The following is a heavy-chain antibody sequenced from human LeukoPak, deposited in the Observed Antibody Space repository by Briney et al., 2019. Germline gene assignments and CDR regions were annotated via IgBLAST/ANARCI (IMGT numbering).Heavy chain of an antibody. J-gene: IGHJ4*02. Sequence: PSETLSLTCTVSGYSISSGHYWGWIRQPPGKGLEWIGSMHHSGTTSYNPPLKSRVTISVDTSKNQFFLKLNSVTAADTAVYYCARQFCTSTSCYYYFDYWGPGTLVTVSS. CDR1: GYSISSGHY. CDR2: MHHSGTT. V-gene: IGHV4-38-2*02. D-gene: IGHD2-2*01. CDR3: ARQFCTSTSCYYYFDY.